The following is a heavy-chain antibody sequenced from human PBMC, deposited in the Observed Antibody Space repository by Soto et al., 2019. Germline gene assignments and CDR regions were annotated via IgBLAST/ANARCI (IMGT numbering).Heavy chain of an antibody. CDR2: VSVDGINK. CDR1: GFTFSSYA. D-gene: IGHD2-21*02. J-gene: IGHJ4*02. V-gene: IGHV3-30-3*01. Sequence: QVQLVESGGGVVQPGRSLRLSCAASGFTFSSYAMHWVRQAPGKGLEWVAVVSVDGINKYYADSVKGRFTISRDNSKNSLYLQINSVRPEDTAVYYCARHRGHSIVVVTAVYYFDYWGQGTLVTVSS. CDR3: ARHRGHSIVVVTAVYYFDY.